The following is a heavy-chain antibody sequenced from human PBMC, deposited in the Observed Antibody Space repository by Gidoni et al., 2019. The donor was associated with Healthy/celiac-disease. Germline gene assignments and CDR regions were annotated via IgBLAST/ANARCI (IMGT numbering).Heavy chain of an antibody. CDR2: IRSKANSYAT. J-gene: IGHJ4*02. Sequence: EVKLVESGCGLVQPGGSLKLSCAASGFTLSGSSMHLVRQAYGKGLEWVGRIRSKANSYATAYAASVKGRFTISRDDSKNTAYLQMNSLKTEDTAVYYCTSALSGYEAIDYWGQGTLVTVSS. CDR3: TSALSGYEAIDY. CDR1: GFTLSGSS. D-gene: IGHD5-12*01. V-gene: IGHV3-73*01.